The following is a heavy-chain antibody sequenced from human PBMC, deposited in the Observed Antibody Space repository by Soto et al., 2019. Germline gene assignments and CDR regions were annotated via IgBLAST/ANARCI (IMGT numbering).Heavy chain of an antibody. Sequence: GESLKISCKCSGYSFTSYWISWVRQMPGKGLEWMGRIDPSDSYTNYSPSFQGHVTISADKSISTAYLQWSSMKASDTAMYYCARRIAAAGVYGMDVWGQGTTVTVSS. V-gene: IGHV5-10-1*01. CDR1: GYSFTSYW. D-gene: IGHD6-13*01. J-gene: IGHJ6*02. CDR3: ARRIAAAGVYGMDV. CDR2: IDPSDSYT.